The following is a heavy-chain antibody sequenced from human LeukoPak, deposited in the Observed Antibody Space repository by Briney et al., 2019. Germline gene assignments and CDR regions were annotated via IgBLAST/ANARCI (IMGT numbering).Heavy chain of an antibody. D-gene: IGHD1-26*01. Sequence: GRSLRLSCAASGFTFDDYAMHWVRQAPGKGLEWVSGISWNGGSTGYADSVKGRFTISRDNAKNSLYLQMNSLRAEDTALYYCARDGGSYYYYYMDVWGKGTTVTVSS. CDR2: ISWNGGST. CDR1: GFTFDDYA. V-gene: IGHV3-9*01. J-gene: IGHJ6*03. CDR3: ARDGGSYYYYYMDV.